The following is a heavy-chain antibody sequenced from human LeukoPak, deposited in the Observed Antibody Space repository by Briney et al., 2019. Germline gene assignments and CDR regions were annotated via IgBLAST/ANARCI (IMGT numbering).Heavy chain of an antibody. CDR1: GGSISSSSYY. CDR3: ARPYSSSSLAFDP. Sequence: IPSETLSLTCTVSGGSISSSSYYWGWIRQPPGKGLEWIGSIYYSGSTYYNPSLKSRVTISVDTSKNQFSLKLSSVTAADTAVYYCARPYSSSSLAFDPWGQGTLVTVSS. J-gene: IGHJ5*02. CDR2: IYYSGST. D-gene: IGHD6-6*01. V-gene: IGHV4-39*01.